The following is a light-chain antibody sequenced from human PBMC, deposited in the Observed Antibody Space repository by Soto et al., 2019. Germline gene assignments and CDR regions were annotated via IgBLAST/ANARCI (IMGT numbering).Light chain of an antibody. CDR1: SGHSSYA. Sequence: QPVLTQSPSASASLGASVKLTCTLSSGHSSYAIAWHQQQPEKGPRYLMKLNSDGSHSKGDGIPDRFSGSSSGAERYLTISSLQSEDEADYYYQTWGTGFWVFGAGTKLTVL. CDR3: QTWGTGFWV. J-gene: IGLJ3*02. CDR2: LNSDGSH. V-gene: IGLV4-69*01.